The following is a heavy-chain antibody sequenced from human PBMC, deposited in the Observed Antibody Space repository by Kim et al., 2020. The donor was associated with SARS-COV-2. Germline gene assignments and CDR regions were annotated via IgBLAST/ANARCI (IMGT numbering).Heavy chain of an antibody. CDR3: AKGKGLATTVTDPRPPLDY. Sequence: GGSLRLSCAASGFTFSSYAMSWVRQAPGKGLEWVSAISGSGGSTYYADSVKGRFTISRDNSKNTLYLQMNSLRAEDTAVYYCAKGKGLATTVTDPRPPLDYWGQGTLVTVSS. J-gene: IGHJ4*02. CDR1: GFTFSSYA. D-gene: IGHD4-17*01. CDR2: ISGSGGST. V-gene: IGHV3-23*01.